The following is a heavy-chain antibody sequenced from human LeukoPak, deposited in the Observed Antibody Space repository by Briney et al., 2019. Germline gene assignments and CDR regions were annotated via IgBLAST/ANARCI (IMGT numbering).Heavy chain of an antibody. V-gene: IGHV4-30-4*01. D-gene: IGHD2-8*01. CDR1: GGSISSGDYY. Sequence: SETLSLTCTVSGGSISSGDYYWSWIRQPPGKGLEWIGYIYYSGSTYYNPSLKSRVTISVDTSKNQFSLKLSSVTAADTAVYYCARRMVYADDAFDIWGQGTMVTVSS. CDR3: ARRMVYADDAFDI. J-gene: IGHJ3*02. CDR2: IYYSGST.